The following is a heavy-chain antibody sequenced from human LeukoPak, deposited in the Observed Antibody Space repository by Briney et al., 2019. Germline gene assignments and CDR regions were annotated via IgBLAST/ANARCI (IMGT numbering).Heavy chain of an antibody. CDR3: ATSGSYRFDY. J-gene: IGHJ4*02. CDR1: GFTLSSYT. D-gene: IGHD1-26*01. CDR2: ITSSSSTI. Sequence: GGSLRLSCAASGFTLSSYTMNWVRQAPGKGLEWVSYITSSSSTIYYADSVKGRFTISRDNAKNSLYLQMNSLRVEDTAIYYCATSGSYRFDYWGQGTLVTVSS. V-gene: IGHV3-48*01.